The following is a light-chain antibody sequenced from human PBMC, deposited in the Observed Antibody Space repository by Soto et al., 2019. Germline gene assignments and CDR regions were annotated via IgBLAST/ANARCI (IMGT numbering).Light chain of an antibody. J-gene: IGLJ2*01. CDR3: AAWDDSLNGVV. CDR1: SSNIGSNT. CDR2: SNN. V-gene: IGLV1-44*01. Sequence: QSVLTQPPSASGTPGQRVTISCSGSSSNIGSNTVNWYQQLPGTAPKLLIYSNNQRPSGVPDRFSGSKSGTSASLAISGLQSEDEADYYCAAWDDSLNGVVLGGGTKLTVL.